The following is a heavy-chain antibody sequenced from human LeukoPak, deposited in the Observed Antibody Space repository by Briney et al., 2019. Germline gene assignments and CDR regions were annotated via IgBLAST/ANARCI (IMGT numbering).Heavy chain of an antibody. J-gene: IGHJ4*02. D-gene: IGHD2-8*01. CDR3: ARDPYCNNGVCSTY. CDR1: GYSISSGYY. V-gene: IGHV4-38-2*02. CDR2: IYHSGST. Sequence: SETLSLTCTVSGYSISSGYYWGWIRQPPGKGLEWIGSIYHSGSTYYNPSLKSRVTMSVDTSKNQFSLKLTSVTAADTAVYYCARDPYCNNGVCSTYWGQGTLVTVSS.